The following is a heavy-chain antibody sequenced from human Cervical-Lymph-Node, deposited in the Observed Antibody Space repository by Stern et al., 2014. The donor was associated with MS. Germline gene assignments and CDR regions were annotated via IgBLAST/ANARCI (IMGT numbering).Heavy chain of an antibody. CDR3: AKDYSSSESYYGYGLDV. D-gene: IGHD1-26*01. V-gene: IGHV3-9*01. CDR2: IRWNSGSI. CDR1: GFTFDDYD. J-gene: IGHJ6*02. Sequence: EVQLVESGGGLVQPGRSLRLSCAASGFTFDDYDMHWVRQVPGKGLEWVSSIRWNSGSIGYAASVKGRFTISRDNARNSLYLQMNRLSAEDTALYYCAKDYSSSESYYGYGLDVWGQGTTVTVS.